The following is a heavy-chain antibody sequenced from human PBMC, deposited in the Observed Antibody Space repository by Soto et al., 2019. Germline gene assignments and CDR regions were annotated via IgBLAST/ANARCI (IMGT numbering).Heavy chain of an antibody. CDR1: GFTFSSYA. Sequence: EVQLLESGGGLVQPGGSLRLSCAASGFTFSSYAMSWVRQAPGKGLEWVSAISGSGGSTYYADSVKGRFTISRDNSKNTLFLQMNGLRAEDTAQYYCATGRYCSSAACLAAQWGQGTLITVSS. V-gene: IGHV3-23*01. D-gene: IGHD2-2*01. J-gene: IGHJ4*02. CDR2: ISGSGGST. CDR3: ATGRYCSSAACLAAQ.